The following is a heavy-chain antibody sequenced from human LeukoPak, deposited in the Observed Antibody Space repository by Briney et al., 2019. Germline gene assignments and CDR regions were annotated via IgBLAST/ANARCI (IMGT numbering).Heavy chain of an antibody. CDR3: ARIEGDNSLEY. J-gene: IGHJ4*02. CDR2: IYYSGST. Sequence: SETLSLTCTVSGGSISSSSYYWGWIRQPPGKGLEWIGSIYYSGSTYYNPSLKSRVTISVDTSKNQFSLKLSSVTAADTAVYYCARIEGDNSLEYWGQGTLVTVSS. D-gene: IGHD3-16*01. V-gene: IGHV4-39*07. CDR1: GGSISSSSYY.